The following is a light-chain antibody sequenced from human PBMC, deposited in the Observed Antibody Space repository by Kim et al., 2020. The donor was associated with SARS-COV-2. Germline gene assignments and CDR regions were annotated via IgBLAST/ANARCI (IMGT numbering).Light chain of an antibody. CDR1: SSNIGSNY. CDR2: RNN. V-gene: IGLV1-47*01. J-gene: IGLJ2*01. Sequence: VTISLSGSSSNIGSNYVYWYKQLPGTAPELLIYRNNQRPSGVPDRFSGSKSGTSASLAISGLRSEDEADYYCAAWDDSLSGRGVVFGGGTQLTVL. CDR3: AAWDDSLSGRGVV.